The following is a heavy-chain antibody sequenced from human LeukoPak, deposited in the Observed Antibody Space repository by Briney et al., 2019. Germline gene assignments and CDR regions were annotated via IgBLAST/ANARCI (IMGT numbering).Heavy chain of an antibody. J-gene: IGHJ4*02. Sequence: GGSLRLSCAASGFSFSDYWMDWVRQSPGKGMEWVANINQDGSEGYYADSVEGQFTISRDNAKNSLYLQMNKLRAEDTAVYYCSRSLDYWGQGALVTVSS. V-gene: IGHV3-7*01. CDR1: GFSFSDYW. CDR2: INQDGSEG. CDR3: SRSLDY.